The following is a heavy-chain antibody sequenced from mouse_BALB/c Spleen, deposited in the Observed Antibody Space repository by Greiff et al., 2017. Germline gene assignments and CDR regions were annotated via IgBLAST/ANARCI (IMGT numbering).Heavy chain of an antibody. CDR3: ARGGNFYYFDY. CDR2: IWGDGST. D-gene: IGHD2-1*01. V-gene: IGHV2-6-7*01. Sequence: QVQLKESGPGLVAPSQSLSITCTVSGFSLTGYGVNWVRQPPGKGLEWLGMIWGDGSTDYNSALKSRLSISKDNSKSQVFLKMNSLQTDDTARYYCARGGNFYYFDYWGQGTTLTVSS. J-gene: IGHJ2*01. CDR1: GFSLTGYG.